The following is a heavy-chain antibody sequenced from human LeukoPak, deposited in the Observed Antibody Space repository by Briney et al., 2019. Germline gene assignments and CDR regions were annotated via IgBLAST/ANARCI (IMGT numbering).Heavy chain of an antibody. CDR2: IWSHGRSE. Sequence: GRSLRLSCAASGFTFSNYGIHWVRQAPGKGLEWVSVIWSHGRSEYYADSVKGRFTISRDNSKNTVSLQMNSLRAEDTAVYYCARDIDTSSHYGWFDPWVQGTLVIVSS. CDR3: ARDIDTSSHYGWFDP. CDR1: GFTFSNYG. V-gene: IGHV3-33*01. D-gene: IGHD3-22*01. J-gene: IGHJ5*02.